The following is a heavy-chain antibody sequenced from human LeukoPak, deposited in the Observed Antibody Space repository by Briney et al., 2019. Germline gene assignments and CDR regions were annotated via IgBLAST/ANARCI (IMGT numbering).Heavy chain of an antibody. CDR1: GYTFTGYY. Sequence: ASVKVSCKASGYTFTGYYMHWVRQAPGQGLEWMGWINPNSGGTNYAQKFQGRVTMTRDTSISTAYMELSRLRSDDTAAFYCARAGLPYSYMDVWGKGTTVTVSS. CDR3: ARAGLPYSYMDV. CDR2: INPNSGGT. J-gene: IGHJ6*03. V-gene: IGHV1-2*02.